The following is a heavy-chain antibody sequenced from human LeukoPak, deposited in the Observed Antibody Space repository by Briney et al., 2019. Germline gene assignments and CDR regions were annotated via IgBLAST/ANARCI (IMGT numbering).Heavy chain of an antibody. J-gene: IGHJ4*02. V-gene: IGHV1-24*01. D-gene: IGHD5-24*01. Sequence: ASVKVSCKVSGYTLTELSMHWVRQAPGKGLEWMGGFDTEDGETIYAQKFQGRVTMTEDTSTDTAYMELSSLRSEDTAVYYCATGRGGYSLIDYWGQGTLVTVSS. CDR2: FDTEDGET. CDR3: ATGRGGYSLIDY. CDR1: GYTLTELS.